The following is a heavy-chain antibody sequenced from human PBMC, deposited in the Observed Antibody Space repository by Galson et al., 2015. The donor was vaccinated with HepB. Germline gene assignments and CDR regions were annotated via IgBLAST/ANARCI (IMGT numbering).Heavy chain of an antibody. J-gene: IGHJ5*02. V-gene: IGHV3-7*03. CDR2: IKQDGSEK. Sequence: SLRLSCAASGFTFSSYWMSWVRQAPGKGLEWVANIKQDGSEKYYVDSVKGRFTISRDNAKNSLYLQMNSLRAEDTAVYYCARDRIDVIVVVIRMVGWFDPWGQGTLVTVSS. CDR1: GFTFSSYW. CDR3: ARDRIDVIVVVIRMVGWFDP. D-gene: IGHD3-22*01.